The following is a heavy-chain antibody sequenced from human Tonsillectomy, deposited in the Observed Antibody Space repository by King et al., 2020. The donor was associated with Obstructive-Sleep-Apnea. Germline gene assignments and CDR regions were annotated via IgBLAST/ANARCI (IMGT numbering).Heavy chain of an antibody. V-gene: IGHV3-23*04. CDR1: GFTFSSYG. D-gene: IGHD3-10*01. CDR2: VNSRGRT. J-gene: IGHJ4*02. Sequence: VQLVESGGGMVQPGGSLRLSCAASGFTFSSYGISWVRQAPGKGLEWVSAVNSRGRTIYAGSVRGRFTISRNNAKYMVDLQVDSLRAEDTATYYCAKEGGGSGVYWVDSWGQGTLVTVSS. CDR3: AKEGGGSGVYWVDS.